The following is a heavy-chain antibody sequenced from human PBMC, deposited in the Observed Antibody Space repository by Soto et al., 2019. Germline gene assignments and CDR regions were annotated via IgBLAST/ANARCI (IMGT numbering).Heavy chain of an antibody. CDR2: VSFDGNNQ. Sequence: PGGSLRLSCAASGFTFSNYGMHWVRQAPGKGLEWVAVVSFDGNNQYYADSVKGRFTISRDNSKNTLYLQMNSPRVEDTAVYYCETTPMATNESYGMHVRGPGTTVTLFS. J-gene: IGHJ6*02. CDR1: GFTFSNYG. CDR3: ETTPMATNESYGMHV. V-gene: IGHV3-30*03.